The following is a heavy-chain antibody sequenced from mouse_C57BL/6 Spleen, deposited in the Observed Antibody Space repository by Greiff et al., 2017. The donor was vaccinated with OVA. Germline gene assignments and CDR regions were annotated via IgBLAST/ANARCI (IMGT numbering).Heavy chain of an antibody. CDR3: ARDYGSGD. D-gene: IGHD1-1*01. CDR1: GYTFTSYD. CDR2: LYPRDGST. V-gene: IGHV1-85*01. J-gene: IGHJ2*01. Sequence: QVQLKQSGPELVKPGASVKLSCKASGYTFTSYDINWVKQRPGQGLEWLGLLYPRDGSTKSTEKFKGKATLTVEPSSSTAYMELHSLTAMASAVYFCARDYGSGDWGQGTTLTVSS.